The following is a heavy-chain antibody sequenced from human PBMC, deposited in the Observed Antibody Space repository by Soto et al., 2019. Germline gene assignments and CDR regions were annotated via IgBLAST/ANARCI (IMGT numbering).Heavy chain of an antibody. D-gene: IGHD3-3*01. CDR2: ISYDGSNK. CDR1: GFTFSSYG. CDR3: AKDPDFPYY. J-gene: IGHJ4*02. Sequence: PGGSLRLSCAASGFTFSSYGMHWVRQAPGKGLEWVAVISYDGSNKYYADSVKGRFTISRDNSKNTLYLQMNSLRAEDTAVYYCAKDPDFPYYWAQRTLVTVSS. V-gene: IGHV3-30*18.